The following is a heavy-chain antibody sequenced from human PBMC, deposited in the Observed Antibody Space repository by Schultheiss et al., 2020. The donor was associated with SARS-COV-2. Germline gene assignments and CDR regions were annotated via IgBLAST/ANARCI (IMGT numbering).Heavy chain of an antibody. D-gene: IGHD5-18*01. CDR2: IYYSGST. V-gene: IGHV4-59*01. J-gene: IGHJ4*02. CDR3: ARCQYTAMVHD. CDR1: GGSISSYY. Sequence: GSLRLSCTVSGGSISSYYWSWIRQPPGKGLEWIGYIYYSGSTNYNPSLKSRVTISVDTSKNQFSLKLSSVTAADTAVYYCARCQYTAMVHDWGQGTLVTVSS.